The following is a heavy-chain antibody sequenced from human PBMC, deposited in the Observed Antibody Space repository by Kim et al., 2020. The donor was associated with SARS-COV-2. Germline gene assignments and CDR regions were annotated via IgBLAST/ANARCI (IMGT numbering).Heavy chain of an antibody. CDR1: GGSISSYY. Sequence: SETLSLTCTVSGGSISSYYWSWIRQPPGKGLEWIGYIYYSGSTNYNPSLKSRVTISVDTSKNQFSLKLSSVTAADTAVYYCARAPFMGFGELLRHYYYYGMDVWGQGTTVTVSS. J-gene: IGHJ6*02. D-gene: IGHD3-10*01. CDR2: IYYSGST. V-gene: IGHV4-59*01. CDR3: ARAPFMGFGELLRHYYYYGMDV.